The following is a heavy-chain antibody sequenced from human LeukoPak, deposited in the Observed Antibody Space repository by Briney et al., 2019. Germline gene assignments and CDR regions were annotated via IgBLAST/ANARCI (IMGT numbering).Heavy chain of an antibody. CDR1: GFPFSSYS. V-gene: IGHV3-33*06. D-gene: IGHD4-11*01. CDR2: IWSDATNQ. CDR3: AKDAQRGFDYSNSLEH. Sequence: PGGSLRLSCTASGFPFSSYSMQRVPQAPGKGLEWVADIWSDATNQFYADSVKGRFTISRDNFKNPVSLQINSLRAEDTAMYYCAKDAQRGFDYSNSLEHWGQGSLVTVSS. J-gene: IGHJ4*02.